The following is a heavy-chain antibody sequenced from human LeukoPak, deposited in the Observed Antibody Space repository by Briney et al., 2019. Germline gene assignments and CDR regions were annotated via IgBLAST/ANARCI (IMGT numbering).Heavy chain of an antibody. Sequence: GGSLRLSCAASGFTFSSYAMSWVRQAPGKGLEWVSAISGSGGSTYYADSVKGRFTISRDSSKNTLYLQMNSLRAEDTAVYYCAKDLSAAVTTYYFDYWGQGTLVTVSS. CDR1: GFTFSSYA. J-gene: IGHJ4*02. CDR3: AKDLSAAVTTYYFDY. CDR2: ISGSGGST. D-gene: IGHD4-17*01. V-gene: IGHV3-23*01.